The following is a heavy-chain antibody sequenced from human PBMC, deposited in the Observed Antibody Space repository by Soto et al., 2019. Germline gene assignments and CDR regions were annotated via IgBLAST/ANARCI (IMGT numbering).Heavy chain of an antibody. CDR3: ARFNGGFYPSWFDP. CDR1: GGSISGYY. D-gene: IGHD3-16*01. Sequence: TLSLTCTVSGGSISGYYWSWIRQSPGEGLEWIGYMYYSGSTNYNPSLRSRVTISVDTSKKQFSLELRSVTAADTAVYYCARFNGGFYPSWFDPWGQGPLVTVSS. CDR2: MYYSGST. V-gene: IGHV4-59*01. J-gene: IGHJ5*02.